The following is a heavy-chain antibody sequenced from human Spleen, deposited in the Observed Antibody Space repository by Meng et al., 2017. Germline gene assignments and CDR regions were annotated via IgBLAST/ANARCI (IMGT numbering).Heavy chain of an antibody. CDR3: ARLLDY. V-gene: IGHV3-23*01. CDR1: GFTFSSYA. CDR2: ISGSGDST. J-gene: IGHJ4*02. Sequence: GESLKISCAASGFTFSSYAMSWVRQAPGKGLEWVSAISGSGDSTYYADSGKGRFTISRDNSKNTLYLQMNSLRAEDTAVYYCARLLDYWGQGTLVTVSS.